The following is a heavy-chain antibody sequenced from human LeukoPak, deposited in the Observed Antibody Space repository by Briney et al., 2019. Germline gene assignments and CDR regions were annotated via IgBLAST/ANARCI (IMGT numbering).Heavy chain of an antibody. D-gene: IGHD6-13*01. J-gene: IGHJ4*02. Sequence: SETLSLTCTVSGGSVSSGIYSWSWIRQSPGKGLEWIGYIYYSGSSNYNPSLMSRVAIPVDTSKNQFSLKLGSVTAADAAVYYRARGESSNWSFDYWGQGTLVTVSS. CDR3: ARGESSNWSFDY. CDR1: GGSVSSGIYS. CDR2: IYYSGSS. V-gene: IGHV4-61*01.